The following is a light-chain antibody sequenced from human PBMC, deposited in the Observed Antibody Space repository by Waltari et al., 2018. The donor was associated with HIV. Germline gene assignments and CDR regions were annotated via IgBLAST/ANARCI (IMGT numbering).Light chain of an antibody. J-gene: IGKJ1*01. CDR2: WAS. CDR1: PTVMYTSNSKNY. CDR3: QQYHSSPRT. Sequence: DIVLTQSPDSLAVSLGERAPINCKSSPTVMYTSNSKNYLAWYQQKPGQPPKLLIHWASTRESGVPDRFSGSGSGTDFTLTISSLQAEDVAVYYCQQYHSSPRTFGQGTRVEIK. V-gene: IGKV4-1*01.